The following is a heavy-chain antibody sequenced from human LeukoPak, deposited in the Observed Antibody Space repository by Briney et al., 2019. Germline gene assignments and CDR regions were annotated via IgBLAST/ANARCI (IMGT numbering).Heavy chain of an antibody. CDR1: GGSFNGYY. CDR3: ARGPRWLTMIGNWFDP. CDR2: INHSGST. J-gene: IGHJ5*02. Sequence: SETLSLTCAVYGGSFNGYYWSWIRQPPGKGLEWIGEINHSGSTNYNPSLKSRVTISVDTSKNQFSLKLSSVTAADTAEYYCARGPRWLTMIGNWFDPWGQGTQVTVSS. D-gene: IGHD3-22*01. V-gene: IGHV4-34*01.